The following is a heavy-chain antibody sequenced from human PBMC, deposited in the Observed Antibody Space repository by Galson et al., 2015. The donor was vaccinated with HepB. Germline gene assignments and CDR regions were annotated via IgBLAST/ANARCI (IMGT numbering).Heavy chain of an antibody. V-gene: IGHV1-69-2*01. CDR3: ARGFTEYKKEFDY. J-gene: IGHJ4*02. CDR2: VDPEDGET. CDR1: GYTFTDYY. Sequence: VKVSCKVSGYTFTDYYMHWVQQAPGKGLEWMGLVDPEDGETIYAEKFQGRVTITADTSTDTAYMELSSLRSEDTAVYYCARGFTEYKKEFDYWGQGTLVTVSA. D-gene: IGHD1-1*01.